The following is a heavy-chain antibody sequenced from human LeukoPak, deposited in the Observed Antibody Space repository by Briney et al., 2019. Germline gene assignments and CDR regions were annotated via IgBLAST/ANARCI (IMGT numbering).Heavy chain of an antibody. CDR2: IYTSGST. CDR1: GGSISSYY. CDR3: ARLYGDYYYHMDV. V-gene: IGHV4-4*09. J-gene: IGHJ6*03. D-gene: IGHD4-17*01. Sequence: PSETLSHTCTVSGGSISSYYWSWIRQPPGKGLEWIGYIYTSGSTNYNPSLKSRVTISVDTSKNQFSLKLSSVTAADTAVYYCARLYGDYYYHMDVWGKGTTVTVSS.